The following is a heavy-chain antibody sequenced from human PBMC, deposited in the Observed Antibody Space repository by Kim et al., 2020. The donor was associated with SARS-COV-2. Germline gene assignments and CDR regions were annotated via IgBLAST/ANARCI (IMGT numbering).Heavy chain of an antibody. CDR3: ARDLVAARGVPR. Sequence: YNPSLKSRVTISVDTSKNQFSLKLSSVTAADTAVYYCARDLVAARGVPRWGQGTLVTVSS. V-gene: IGHV4-39*07. J-gene: IGHJ4*02. D-gene: IGHD6-6*01.